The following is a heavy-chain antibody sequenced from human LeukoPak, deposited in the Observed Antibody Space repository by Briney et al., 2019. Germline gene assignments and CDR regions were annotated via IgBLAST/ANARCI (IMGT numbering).Heavy chain of an antibody. D-gene: IGHD6-13*01. CDR3: ARDKTDSSTYSWFDP. CDR2: IDPKSGDT. J-gene: IGHJ5*02. CDR1: GYTFSGYY. Sequence: ASVKVSCKASGYTFSGYYIHWVRQAPGQGLEWMGWIDPKSGDTNYAQKFQGRVTMTRNTSISTAYMELSSLRSEDTAVYYCARDKTDSSTYSWFDPWGQGTLVTVSS. V-gene: IGHV1-2*02.